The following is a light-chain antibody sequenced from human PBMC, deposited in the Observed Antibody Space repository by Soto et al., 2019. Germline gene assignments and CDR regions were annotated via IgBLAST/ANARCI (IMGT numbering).Light chain of an antibody. CDR1: QSVGRNY. CDR2: GAS. CDR3: QQYGSSPGT. V-gene: IGKV3-20*01. J-gene: IGKJ1*01. Sequence: ENVLTQSPGTLSLSPGERATLSCRASQSVGRNYLAWFQQKSGQAPRLVIYGASSRAAGIPDRLSGSGSGTDFTLTISRLEPEDFAVYYCQQYGSSPGTFGQGTKVEIK.